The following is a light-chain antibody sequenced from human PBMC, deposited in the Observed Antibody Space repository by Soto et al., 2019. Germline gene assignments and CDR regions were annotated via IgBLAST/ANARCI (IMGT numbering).Light chain of an antibody. CDR1: SSNIGSNY. CDR2: RNN. J-gene: IGLJ3*02. CDR3: AAWDDSLSVRV. Sequence: QSVLTQPPSASGTPGQRVTISCSGSSSNIGSNYVYWYQQLPGTAPKLLIYRNNQRPSGVPDRFSGSKSGTSASLAISGLRSEDGADYYCAAWDDSLSVRVFGGGTKVTVL. V-gene: IGLV1-47*01.